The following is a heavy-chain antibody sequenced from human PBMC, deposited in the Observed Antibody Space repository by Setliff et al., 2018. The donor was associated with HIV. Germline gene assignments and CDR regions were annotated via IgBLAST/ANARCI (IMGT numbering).Heavy chain of an antibody. J-gene: IGHJ6*02. V-gene: IGHV3-7*01. CDR1: GFTFSDYW. CDR3: ASTFSSSWYPEDYYYYAMDV. D-gene: IGHD6-13*01. Sequence: GGSLRLSCAASGFTFSDYWMSWVRQAPGKGLEWVANINPDGSGRYYVDSVRDRFTISRDNAKNSLYLQMNSLRADDTAVYYCASTFSSSWYPEDYYYYAMDVWGQGTTVTVSS. CDR2: INPDGSGR.